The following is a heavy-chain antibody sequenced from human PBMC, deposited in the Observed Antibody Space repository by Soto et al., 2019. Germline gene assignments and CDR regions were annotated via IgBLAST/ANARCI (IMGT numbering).Heavy chain of an antibody. Sequence: SVTLSLTCTVSGGSISSSSYYWGWILHPPGKGLEWIGSIYYSVSTYYNPSLKSRVTISVDTSKNQFSLKLSSVTAADTAVYYCAYLPGRTTTVTGGLWFGGSTYYGTDVWGQGNRVTASS. CDR3: AYLPGRTTTVTGGLWFGGSTYYGTDV. J-gene: IGHJ6*02. CDR2: IYYSVST. D-gene: IGHD3-10*01. V-gene: IGHV4-39*01. CDR1: GGSISSSSYY.